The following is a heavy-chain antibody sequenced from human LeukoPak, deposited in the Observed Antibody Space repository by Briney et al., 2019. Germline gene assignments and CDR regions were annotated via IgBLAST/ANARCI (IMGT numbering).Heavy chain of an antibody. CDR3: ARDGIHYYDSSGYDG. V-gene: IGHV1-2*02. CDR2: INPNSGGT. Sequence: GASVKVSCKASGYTFTSYGISWVRQAPGQGLEWMGWINPNSGGTNYAQKFQGRVTMTRDTSISTAYMELSRLRSDDTAVYYCARDGIHYYDSSGYDGWGQGTLVTVSS. D-gene: IGHD3-22*01. J-gene: IGHJ4*02. CDR1: GYTFTSYG.